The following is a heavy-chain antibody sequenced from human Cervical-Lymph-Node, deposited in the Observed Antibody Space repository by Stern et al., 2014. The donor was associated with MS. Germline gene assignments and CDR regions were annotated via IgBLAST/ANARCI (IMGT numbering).Heavy chain of an antibody. V-gene: IGHV1-2*02. D-gene: IGHD5-24*01. CDR3: AKDGYNY. Sequence: VQLVESGAEVKKPGAPVKVSCKASGYTFTGYYIHWVRQAPGQGLEWMGWIIPNNGDTNYAQNFQGRVTMTRDTSISTAYMELSRLRSDDTAVYYCAKDGYNYWGQGTRVTVSS. CDR1: GYTFTGYY. J-gene: IGHJ4*02. CDR2: IIPNNGDT.